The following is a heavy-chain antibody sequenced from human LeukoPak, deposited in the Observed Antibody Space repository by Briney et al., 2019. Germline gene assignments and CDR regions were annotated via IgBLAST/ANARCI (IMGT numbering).Heavy chain of an antibody. CDR2: INHSGST. Sequence: SETLSLTCAVYGGSFSGYYWSWIRQPLGKGLEWIGEINHSGSTNYNPSLKSRVTVSVDTSKNQFSLKLSSVTAADTAVYYCARTPPFYDFWSGYSNSYYFDYWGQGTLVTVSS. CDR3: ARTPPFYDFWSGYSNSYYFDY. D-gene: IGHD3-3*01. CDR1: GGSFSGYY. J-gene: IGHJ4*02. V-gene: IGHV4-34*01.